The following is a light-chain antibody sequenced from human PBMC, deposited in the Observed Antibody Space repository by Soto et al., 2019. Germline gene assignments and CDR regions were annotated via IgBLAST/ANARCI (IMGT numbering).Light chain of an antibody. J-gene: IGKJ4*01. Sequence: DIQMTQSPSSLSVSIGDRVIITCRASQSISTYLNWYQYKPGKAPRLVIFRSSTLQSGVPSRFIGRGSGTDFTLTISSLQPEDFATYFCQQTFSPYVSFGGGTRVEI. CDR3: QQTFSPYVS. CDR1: QSISTY. CDR2: RSS. V-gene: IGKV1-39*01.